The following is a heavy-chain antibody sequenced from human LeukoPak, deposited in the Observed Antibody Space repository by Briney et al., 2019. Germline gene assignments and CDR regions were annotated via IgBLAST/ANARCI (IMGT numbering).Heavy chain of an antibody. J-gene: IGHJ4*02. CDR2: IIPIFGTA. Sequence: SVKVSCKASGGTFSSYAISWVRQAPGRGLEWMGGIIPIFGTANYAQKFQGRVTITTDESTSTAYMELSSLRSEDTAVYYCARDLMQLEQSGLDWGQGTLVTVSS. CDR3: ARDLMQLEQSGLD. V-gene: IGHV1-69*05. D-gene: IGHD6-6*01. CDR1: GGTFSSYA.